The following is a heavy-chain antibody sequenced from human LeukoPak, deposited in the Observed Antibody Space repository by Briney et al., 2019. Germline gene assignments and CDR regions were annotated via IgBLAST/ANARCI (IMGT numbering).Heavy chain of an antibody. D-gene: IGHD2-2*02. Sequence: SETLSLTCTVSGGSISSYYWSWIRQPPGKGLEWIGYIYYSGSTNYNPSLKSRVTISVDTSKNQFSLKLSSVTAADTAVYYCAREKRHTSSAYYFDYWGQGTLVTVSS. CDR1: GGSISSYY. CDR2: IYYSGST. CDR3: AREKRHTSSAYYFDY. V-gene: IGHV4-59*08. J-gene: IGHJ4*02.